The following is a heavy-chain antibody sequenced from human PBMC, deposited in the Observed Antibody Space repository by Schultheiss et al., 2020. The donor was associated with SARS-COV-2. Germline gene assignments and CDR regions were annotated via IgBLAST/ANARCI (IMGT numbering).Heavy chain of an antibody. D-gene: IGHD6-19*01. Sequence: GGSLRLSCAASGFTFSSYSMNWVRQAPGKGLEWVSYISSSSSTIYYADSVKGRFTISRDNSKNTLYLQMNSLRVEDTAVYYCAKTGRRIAVPGTLDSWGQGTLVTVSS. V-gene: IGHV3-48*01. CDR1: GFTFSSYS. CDR3: AKTGRRIAVPGTLDS. J-gene: IGHJ4*02. CDR2: ISSSSSTI.